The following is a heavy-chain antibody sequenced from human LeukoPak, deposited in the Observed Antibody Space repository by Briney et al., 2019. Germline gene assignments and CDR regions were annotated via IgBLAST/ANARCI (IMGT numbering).Heavy chain of an antibody. J-gene: IGHJ4*02. CDR1: GFTFSNYN. V-gene: IGHV3-30*18. CDR2: ISYDGSNK. CDR3: AKDLDGGNSDY. D-gene: IGHD4-23*01. Sequence: PGGSLRLSCAASGFTFSNYNMNWVRQAPGKGLEWVAVISYDGSNKYYADSVKGRFTISRDNSKNTLYLQMNSLRAEDTAVYYCAKDLDGGNSDYWGQGTLVTVSS.